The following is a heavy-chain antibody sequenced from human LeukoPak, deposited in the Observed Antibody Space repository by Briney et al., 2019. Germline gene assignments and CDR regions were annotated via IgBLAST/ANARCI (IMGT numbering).Heavy chain of an antibody. V-gene: IGHV4-31*03. CDR1: GGSISSGGYY. CDR3: ARFSNDHGVKFDY. D-gene: IGHD4-17*01. CDR2: IYYSGTA. J-gene: IGHJ4*02. Sequence: PSETLSLTCTVSGGSISSGGYYWSWVRQHPEKGLEWIGYIYYSGTAYYNPSLKSRVTMSVDTSKNQFSLKLDSVTAADTAVYYCARFSNDHGVKFDYWGQGALVTVSS.